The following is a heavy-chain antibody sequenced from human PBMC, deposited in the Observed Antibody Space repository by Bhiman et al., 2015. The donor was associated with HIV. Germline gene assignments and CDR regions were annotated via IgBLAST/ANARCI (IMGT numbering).Heavy chain of an antibody. J-gene: IGHJ5*02. D-gene: IGHD3-22*01. CDR1: GFSFSNYG. CDR2: IWYDGSNK. Sequence: QVQVVESGGGVVQPGRSLRLSCAASGFSFSNYGMHCVRQAPGKGLEWVAAIWYDGSNKHYADSVKGRFTISRDNSKKMVYLQMNSLRIDDTALYYCAGAYSSGWFDQWGQGTLVTVSS. V-gene: IGHV3-33*01. CDR3: AGAYSSGWFDQ.